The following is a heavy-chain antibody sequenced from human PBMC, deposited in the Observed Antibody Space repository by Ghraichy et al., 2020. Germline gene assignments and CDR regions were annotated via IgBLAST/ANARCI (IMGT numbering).Heavy chain of an antibody. CDR2: IRYDGSNK. J-gene: IGHJ6*02. CDR3: AKELELLHSDYYGMDV. Sequence: GGSLRLSCAASGFTFSSYGMHWVRQAPGKGLEWVAFIRYDGSNKYYADSVKGRFTISRDNSKNTLYLQMNSLRAEDTAVYYCAKELELLHSDYYGMDVWGQGTTVTVSS. V-gene: IGHV3-30*02. D-gene: IGHD1-7*01. CDR1: GFTFSSYG.